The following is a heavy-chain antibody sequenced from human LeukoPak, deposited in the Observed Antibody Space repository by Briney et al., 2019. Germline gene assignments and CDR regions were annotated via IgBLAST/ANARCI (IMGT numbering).Heavy chain of an antibody. CDR3: ARDFSAPLPL. J-gene: IGHJ2*01. D-gene: IGHD3-3*02. V-gene: IGHV3-48*02. Sequence: GGSLRLSCAASGFTFSSYGMNWVRQAPGKGLEWVLYISSSGSTIYYANSVKGRFTISRDNARNSLYLQMNSLRDEDTAVYYCARDFSAPLPLWGRGTLVTVSS. CDR1: GFTFSSYG. CDR2: ISSSGSTI.